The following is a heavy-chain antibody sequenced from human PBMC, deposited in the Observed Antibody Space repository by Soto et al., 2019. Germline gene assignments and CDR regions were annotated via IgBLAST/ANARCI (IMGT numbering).Heavy chain of an antibody. J-gene: IGHJ4*02. CDR3: AREFNAGRKTEDQWPYRYYFDY. V-gene: IGHV3-66*01. CDR1: GFTVSSNY. Sequence: EVQLVESGGGLVQPGGSLRLSCAASGFTVSSNYMSWVRQAPGKGLEWVSVIYSGGSTYYADSVKGRFTISRDNSKNTLYLQMNSLRAEDTAVYYCAREFNAGRKTEDQWPYRYYFDYWGQGTLVTVSS. D-gene: IGHD6-19*01. CDR2: IYSGGST.